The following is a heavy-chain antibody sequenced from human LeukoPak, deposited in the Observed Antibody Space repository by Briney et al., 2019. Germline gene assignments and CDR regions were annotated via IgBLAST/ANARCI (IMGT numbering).Heavy chain of an antibody. V-gene: IGHV3-7*01. CDR2: IKEDGSEK. Sequence: ETLSLTCAVYGGSFSDYYWSWIRQAPGKGLEWVADIKEDGSEKYSVDSMKGRFTISRDNAKNSLYLQMDSLRAEDTAVYYCARDTYRFFDLWGRGTLVTVSS. CDR3: ARDTYRFFDL. CDR1: GGSFSDYY. J-gene: IGHJ2*01.